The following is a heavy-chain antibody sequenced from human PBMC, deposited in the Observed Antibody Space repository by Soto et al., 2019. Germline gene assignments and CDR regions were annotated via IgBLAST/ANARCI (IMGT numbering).Heavy chain of an antibody. D-gene: IGHD3-16*02. CDR1: GFTFSSYA. V-gene: IGHV3-23*01. CDR3: AKYNDYVWGSYRSLHYFDY. CDR2: FSGSGGST. Sequence: GGSLRLSCAASGFTFSSYAVSWVRQAPGKGLEWVSAFSGSGGSTYSSDSVKGRFTISRDNSKNTLYLQMNSLIAEDTAVYYCAKYNDYVWGSYRSLHYFDYWGQGTLVTVSS. J-gene: IGHJ4*02.